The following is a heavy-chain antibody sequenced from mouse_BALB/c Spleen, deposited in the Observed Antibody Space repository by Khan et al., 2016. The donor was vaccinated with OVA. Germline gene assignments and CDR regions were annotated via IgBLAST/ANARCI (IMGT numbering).Heavy chain of an antibody. J-gene: IGHJ3*01. D-gene: IGHD2-4*01. V-gene: IGHV2-2*02. Sequence: QVRLQQSGPGLVQPSQSLSITCTVSGFSLNNYSVHWVRQSPGKGLEWLGVIWSAGSTDYNAAFISRLTISKDNSRSQVFFKMNSLQPNDTAIYYWARRGYDYGRGALVAYWGQGTLVTVSA. CDR1: GFSLNNYS. CDR3: ARRGYDYGRGALVAY. CDR2: IWSAGST.